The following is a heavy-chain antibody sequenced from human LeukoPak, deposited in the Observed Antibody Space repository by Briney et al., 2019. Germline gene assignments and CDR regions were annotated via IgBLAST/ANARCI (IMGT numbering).Heavy chain of an antibody. CDR3: ARPSGGTPFKRFDY. V-gene: IGHV4-59*02. J-gene: IGHJ4*02. CDR1: GDSVSGYY. Sequence: SETLSLTCIVSGDSVSGYYWNWIRQPPGKGLEWIGYTHHSGNTLYNPSLKSRVTTSVDTSKNQFSLKLTSVTAADTAVYHCARPSGGTPFKRFDYWGQGTLVTVSS. CDR2: THHSGNT. D-gene: IGHD1-1*01.